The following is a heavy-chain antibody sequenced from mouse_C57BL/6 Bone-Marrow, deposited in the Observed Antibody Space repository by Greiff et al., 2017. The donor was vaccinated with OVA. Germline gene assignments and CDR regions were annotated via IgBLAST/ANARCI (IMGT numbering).Heavy chain of an antibody. V-gene: IGHV5-16*01. D-gene: IGHD2-1*01. CDR2: INYDGSST. Sequence: DVQLVESEGGLVQPGSSMKLSCTASGFTFSDYYMAWVRQVPEKGLEWVANINYDGSSTYYLDSLKSRFIISRDNAKNILYLQMSSLKSEDTATYYCARDKGNSFFDYWGQGTTLTVSS. CDR3: ARDKGNSFFDY. CDR1: GFTFSDYY. J-gene: IGHJ2*01.